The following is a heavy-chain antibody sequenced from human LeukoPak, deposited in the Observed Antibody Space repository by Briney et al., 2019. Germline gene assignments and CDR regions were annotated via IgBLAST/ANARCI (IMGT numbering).Heavy chain of an antibody. Sequence: ASVKVPCKASGYTFTSYGISWVRQAPGQGLEWMGWISAYNGNTNYAQKLQGRVTMTTDTSTSTAYMELRSLRSDDTAVYYCARDNYDSSGYYYGYWGQGTLVTVSS. J-gene: IGHJ4*02. V-gene: IGHV1-18*01. CDR3: ARDNYDSSGYYYGY. D-gene: IGHD3-22*01. CDR1: GYTFTSYG. CDR2: ISAYNGNT.